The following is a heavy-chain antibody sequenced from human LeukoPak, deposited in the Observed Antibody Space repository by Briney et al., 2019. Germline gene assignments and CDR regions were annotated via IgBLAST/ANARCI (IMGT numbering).Heavy chain of an antibody. CDR3: ARDSGYSD. D-gene: IGHD3-22*01. CDR2: IYHSGST. Sequence: SETLSLTCTVSGYSISSGYYWGWIRQPPGKGLEWIGSIYHSGSTYYTPSLKSRVTISVDTSKNQFSLKLSSVTAADTAVYYCARDSGYSDWGQGTLVTVSS. CDR1: GYSISSGYY. V-gene: IGHV4-38-2*02. J-gene: IGHJ4*02.